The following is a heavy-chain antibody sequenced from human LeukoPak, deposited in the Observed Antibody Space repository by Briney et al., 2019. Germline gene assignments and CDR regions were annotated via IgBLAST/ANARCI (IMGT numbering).Heavy chain of an antibody. J-gene: IGHJ3*02. CDR2: INHSGST. CDR3: ARCDGYGLVGI. D-gene: IGHD5-18*01. V-gene: IGHV4-34*01. Sequence: SETLSLTCAVYGGSFSGYYWSWIRQPPGKGLEWIGEINHSGSTTYNPSLKSRVTISVDTSKNQFSLSLSSVTAADTAVYYCARCDGYGLVGIWGEGTMVTVSS. CDR1: GGSFSGYY.